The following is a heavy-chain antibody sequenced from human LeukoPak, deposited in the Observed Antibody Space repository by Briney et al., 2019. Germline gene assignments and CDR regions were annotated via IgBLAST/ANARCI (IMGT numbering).Heavy chain of an antibody. D-gene: IGHD3-10*01. J-gene: IGHJ4*02. Sequence: GGSLRLSCAASGFNVSSKYMNWVRQAPGKGLEWVSSISSSSSYIYYADSVKGRFTISRDNAKNSLYLQMNSLRAEDTAVYYCARPMEGYSGSGSWYFDYWGQGTLVTVSS. V-gene: IGHV3-21*01. CDR1: GFNVSSKY. CDR2: ISSSSSYI. CDR3: ARPMEGYSGSGSWYFDY.